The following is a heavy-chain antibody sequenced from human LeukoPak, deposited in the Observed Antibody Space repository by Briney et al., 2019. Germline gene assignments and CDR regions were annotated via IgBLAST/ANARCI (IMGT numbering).Heavy chain of an antibody. Sequence: GGSLRLSCAASGFTVSSHYMIWVRQAPGKGLEWVSRIKSDGSSTTYADSVKGRFTISRDNAKNTLYLQMSSLRAEDTAVYYCARSTYSGSSYDCWGQGTLVTVSS. V-gene: IGHV3-74*01. CDR1: GFTVSSHY. CDR2: IKSDGSST. D-gene: IGHD1-26*01. J-gene: IGHJ4*02. CDR3: ARSTYSGSSYDC.